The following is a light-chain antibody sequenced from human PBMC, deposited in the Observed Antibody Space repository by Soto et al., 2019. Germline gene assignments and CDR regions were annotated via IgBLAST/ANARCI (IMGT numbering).Light chain of an antibody. CDR2: EVA. J-gene: IGLJ1*01. Sequence: QSVLTQPRSVSGSPGQSVTISCTGTSSDVGGYNYVSWYQQHPGEAPKLIIYEVAKRPSGVSSRFSGSKSGNTASLTISGLQAEDEADYHCSSYTSSSPLYVFGTGTKVTVL. CDR3: SSYTSSSPLYV. CDR1: SSDVGGYNY. V-gene: IGLV2-14*01.